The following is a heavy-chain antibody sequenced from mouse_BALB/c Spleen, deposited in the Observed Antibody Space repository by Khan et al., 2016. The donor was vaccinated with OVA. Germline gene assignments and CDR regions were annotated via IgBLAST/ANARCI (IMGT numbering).Heavy chain of an antibody. CDR1: GFTFSNYA. J-gene: IGHJ1*01. Sequence: EVELVESGGGLVKPGGSLKLSCAASGFTFSNYAMSWVRQTPEKRLEWVASISSGDSTYYPDSVKGRFTISRDNARNIMYLQMISLRAEDTAMYYCARGRYDDWYFDVWGAGTTVTVSS. CDR2: ISSGDST. D-gene: IGHD2-14*01. CDR3: ARGRYDDWYFDV. V-gene: IGHV5-6-5*01.